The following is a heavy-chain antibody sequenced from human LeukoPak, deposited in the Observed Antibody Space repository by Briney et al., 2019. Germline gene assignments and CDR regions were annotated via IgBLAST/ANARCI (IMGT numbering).Heavy chain of an antibody. D-gene: IGHD6-13*01. CDR2: IKQDGSEK. CDR3: ARDGGIAAAGTFFDY. V-gene: IGHV3-7*01. Sequence: GGSLRVSCAASGFTFSSYWMSWVRQAPGKGLEWVANIKQDGSEKYYVDSVKGRFTISRDNAKNSLYLQMNSLRAEDTAVYYCARDGGIAAAGTFFDYWGQGTLVTVSS. CDR1: GFTFSSYW. J-gene: IGHJ4*02.